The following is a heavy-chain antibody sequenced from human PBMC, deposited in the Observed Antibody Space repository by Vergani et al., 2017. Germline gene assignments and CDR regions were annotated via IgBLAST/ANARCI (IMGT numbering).Heavy chain of an antibody. J-gene: IGHJ4*02. CDR3: ARDAPDGWNYGNYFDY. CDR2: IYSGGST. V-gene: IGHV3-66*01. Sequence: EVQLVESGGGLVQPGGSLRLSCAASGFTFSSYAMSWVRQAPGKGLEWVSAIYSGGSTYYADSVKGRFTISRDNSKNTLYLQMNSLRAEDTAVYYCARDAPDGWNYGNYFDYWGQGTLVTVSS. CDR1: GFTFSSYA. D-gene: IGHD1-7*01.